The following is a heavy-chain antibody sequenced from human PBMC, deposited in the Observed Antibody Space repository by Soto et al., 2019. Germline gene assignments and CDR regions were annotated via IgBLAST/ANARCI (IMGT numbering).Heavy chain of an antibody. D-gene: IGHD3-3*01. CDR3: ARRFVTIFGVVHRFASDI. J-gene: IGHJ3*02. CDR2: ISSSSSTI. V-gene: IGHV3-48*01. Sequence: EVKLVESGGGLVQPGGSLRLSCAASGFTFSSYSRNWVRQAPGKGLEWVSYISSSSSTIYYADSVKGRFTISRDNAKNTLYLQMNSLRAEDKAVYYCARRFVTIFGVVHRFASDIWGQGTMVTVAS. CDR1: GFTFSSYS.